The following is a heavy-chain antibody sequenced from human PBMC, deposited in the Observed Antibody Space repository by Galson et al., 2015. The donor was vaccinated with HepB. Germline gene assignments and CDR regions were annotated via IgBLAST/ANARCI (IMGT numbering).Heavy chain of an antibody. Sequence: SLRLSCAASGFTFSSYAMHWVRQAPGKGLEWVAVISYDGSNKYYADSVKGRFTISRDNSKNTLYLQMNSLRAEDTAVYYCARSSWFGELCCYWGQGTLVTVSS. CDR3: ARSSWFGELCCY. CDR2: ISYDGSNK. D-gene: IGHD3-10*01. V-gene: IGHV3-30-3*01. J-gene: IGHJ4*02. CDR1: GFTFSSYA.